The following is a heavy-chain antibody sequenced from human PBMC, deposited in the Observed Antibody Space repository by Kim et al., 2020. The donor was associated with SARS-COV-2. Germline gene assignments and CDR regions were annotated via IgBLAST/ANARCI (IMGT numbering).Heavy chain of an antibody. CDR3: ARGGHYYVDY. Sequence: GGSLRLSCAASGFTFSSYWMHWVRQAPGKGLVWVSRINSGGSSTGYADSVKGRFTISRDNAKNTLYLQMHSLRAEDTAVYYCARGGHYYVDYWGQGTLVTVSS. J-gene: IGHJ4*02. CDR1: GFTFSSYW. CDR2: INSGGSST. D-gene: IGHD3-10*02. V-gene: IGHV3-74*01.